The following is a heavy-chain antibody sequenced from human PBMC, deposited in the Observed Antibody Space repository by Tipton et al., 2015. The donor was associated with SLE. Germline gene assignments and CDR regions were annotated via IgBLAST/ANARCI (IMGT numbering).Heavy chain of an antibody. CDR3: AKDLTGTTGYFDY. V-gene: IGHV3-11*06. CDR2: ISSSSSYT. D-gene: IGHD1-20*01. CDR1: GFTFSDYY. J-gene: IGHJ4*02. Sequence: GSLRLSCAASGFTFSDYYMSWIRQAPGKGLEWVSYISSSSSYTNYADSVKGRFTISRDDSKNTLYLQMNSLRAEDTAVYYCAKDLTGTTGYFDYWGQGTLVTVS.